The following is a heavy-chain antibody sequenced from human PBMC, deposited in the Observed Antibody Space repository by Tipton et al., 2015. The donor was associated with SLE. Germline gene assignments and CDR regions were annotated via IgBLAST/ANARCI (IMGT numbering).Heavy chain of an antibody. CDR1: GGSISSFH. CDR3: ARHAGLDYYFDY. Sequence: TLSLTCTVSGGSISSFHWSWIRQPPGKGLEWIGYIYYSGSTTYNPSLKSRVTISVDTSKTQFSLKLSSVTAADTAFYYCARHAGLDYYFDYWGQGTLVTVSS. V-gene: IGHV4-59*08. J-gene: IGHJ4*02. CDR2: IYYSGST. D-gene: IGHD3/OR15-3a*01.